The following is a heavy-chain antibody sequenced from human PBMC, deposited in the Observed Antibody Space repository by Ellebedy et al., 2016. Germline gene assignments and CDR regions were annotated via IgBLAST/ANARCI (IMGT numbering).Heavy chain of an antibody. Sequence: GESLKISXAASGIGFSDFFVGWVRRAPGKGLEWVATISAGGDDTYLADSVKGRFTISRDNAKNSVYLQMNSLRGEDTALYYCARGVGGTSLNWFDPWGQGTLVTVSS. V-gene: IGHV3-23*01. D-gene: IGHD3-16*01. J-gene: IGHJ5*02. CDR1: GIGFSDFF. CDR2: ISAGGDDT. CDR3: ARGVGGTSLNWFDP.